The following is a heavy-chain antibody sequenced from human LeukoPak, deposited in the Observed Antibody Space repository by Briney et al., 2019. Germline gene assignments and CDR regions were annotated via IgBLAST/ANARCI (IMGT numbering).Heavy chain of an antibody. Sequence: GGFLRLSCAASGFTFNSYAIHWVRQAPGKGLEGVSAISGSGGSTYYADSVKGRFTISRDNSKNTLYLQMNSLRAEDTAVYYCARDTRVVVTTSLDYWGQGSLVTVSS. CDR1: GFTFNSYA. CDR2: ISGSGGST. V-gene: IGHV3-23*01. D-gene: IGHD2-21*02. J-gene: IGHJ4*02. CDR3: ARDTRVVVTTSLDY.